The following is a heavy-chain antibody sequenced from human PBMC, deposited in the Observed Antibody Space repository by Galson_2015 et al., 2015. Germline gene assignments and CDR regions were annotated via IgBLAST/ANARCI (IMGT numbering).Heavy chain of an antibody. J-gene: IGHJ4*02. CDR2: ISSSSSYI. V-gene: IGHV3-21*01. CDR3: ARDLDYYGSGSYRSLYYFDY. Sequence: SLRLSCAGSGFTFSSYSMNWVRQAPGKGLEWVSSISSSSSYIYYVDSVKGRFTISRDNAKNSLYLQMNSLRAEDTAVYYCARDLDYYGSGSYRSLYYFDYWGQGTLVTVSS. CDR1: GFTFSSYS. D-gene: IGHD3-10*01.